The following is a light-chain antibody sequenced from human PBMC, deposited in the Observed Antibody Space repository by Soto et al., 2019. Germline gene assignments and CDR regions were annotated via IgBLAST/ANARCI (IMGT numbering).Light chain of an antibody. V-gene: IGKV1-39*01. CDR3: QQSYNTPIT. J-gene: IGKJ5*01. CDR2: AAS. Sequence: DIQMYQSPAALSAKLGDRVTITCRASQTISNYLNWYQQKSGRAPELLVYAASNLQSGVPSRFTGSGSGTHFTLTISGLEPADFATYFCQQSYNTPITFGQRTLL. CDR1: QTISNY.